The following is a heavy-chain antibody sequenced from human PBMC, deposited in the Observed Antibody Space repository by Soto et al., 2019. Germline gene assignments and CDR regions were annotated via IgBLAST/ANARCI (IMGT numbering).Heavy chain of an antibody. Sequence: GGSLRLSCAASGFTFSSYAMSWVRQAPGKGLEWVSAFSGSGGSTYYADSVKGRFTISRDNSKNTLYLQMNSLRAEDTAVYYCARERTLGYCSGGSCLYYYYGMDVWGQGTTVTVSS. J-gene: IGHJ6*02. CDR3: ARERTLGYCSGGSCLYYYYGMDV. CDR2: FSGSGGST. CDR1: GFTFSSYA. D-gene: IGHD2-15*01. V-gene: IGHV3-23*01.